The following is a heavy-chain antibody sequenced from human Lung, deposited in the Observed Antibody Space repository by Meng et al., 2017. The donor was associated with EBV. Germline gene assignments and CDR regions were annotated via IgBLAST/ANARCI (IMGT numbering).Heavy chain of an antibody. CDR2: TYYRSKWYN. CDR3: ARGATSVFDL. Sequence: QGQLQQSGPGLVKPSQTLSPTCVTSGDSVSSSSAAWTWIRQSPSRGLEWLGRTYYRSKWYNDYAVFVKSRITINPDTSKNQFSLQLNSVTPEDTAVYYCARGATSVFDLWGRGTLVTVSS. J-gene: IGHJ2*01. V-gene: IGHV6-1*01. CDR1: GDSVSSSSAA.